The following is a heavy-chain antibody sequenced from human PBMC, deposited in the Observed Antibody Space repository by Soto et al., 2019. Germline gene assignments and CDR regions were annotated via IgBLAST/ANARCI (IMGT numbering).Heavy chain of an antibody. CDR1: GGAFSSYA. D-gene: IGHD3-10*01. Sequence: QVQLVQSGAEVKKPGSSVKVSCKASGGAFSSYAISWVRQAPGQGLEWMGGNLPLFNITTYAQKFQGRVTITADEPTSTAYIDLSNLTSEDTAGYYCATRRLGYGSLYFDLLGRGTLITVAS. V-gene: IGHV1-69*01. J-gene: IGHJ2*01. CDR2: NLPLFNIT. CDR3: ATRRLGYGSLYFDL.